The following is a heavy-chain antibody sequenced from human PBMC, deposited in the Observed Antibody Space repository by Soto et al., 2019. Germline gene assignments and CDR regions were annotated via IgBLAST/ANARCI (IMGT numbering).Heavy chain of an antibody. V-gene: IGHV1-8*01. J-gene: IGHJ6*03. CDR1: GYTFTSYD. Sequence: QVQLVQSGAEVKKPGASVKVSCKASGYTFTSYDINWVRQATGQGLEWMGWMNPNSGNTGYAQKFQGRVTMTRNTSISTAYMELSSLRSEDTAVYYCARQLPYYCYYYMDVWGKGTTVTVSS. CDR3: ARQLPYYCYYYMDV. CDR2: MNPNSGNT. D-gene: IGHD2-2*01.